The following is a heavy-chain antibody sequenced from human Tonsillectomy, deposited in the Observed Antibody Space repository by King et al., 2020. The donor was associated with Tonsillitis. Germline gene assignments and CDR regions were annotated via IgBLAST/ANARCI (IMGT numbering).Heavy chain of an antibody. CDR1: GFTFSNYW. CDR2: IKQDGSEK. D-gene: IGHD6-19*01. V-gene: IGHV3-7*03. CDR3: ARDLGYSSGWYSGAFDN. J-gene: IGHJ3*02. Sequence: QLVQSGGGLVQPGGSLRLSCAASGFTFSNYWMSWVRQAPGKGLEWVANIKQDGSEKYYVDSVKGRFTISRDNAKNSLYLQMNSLRAEDPAVFYCARDLGYSSGWYSGAFDNWGQGTMVTVSS.